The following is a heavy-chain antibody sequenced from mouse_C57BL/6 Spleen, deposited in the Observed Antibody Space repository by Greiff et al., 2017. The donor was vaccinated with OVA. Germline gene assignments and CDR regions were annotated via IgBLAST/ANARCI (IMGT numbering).Heavy chain of an antibody. CDR1: GFTFSSYT. D-gene: IGHD1-1*01. V-gene: IGHV5-9*01. J-gene: IGHJ2*01. Sequence: EVMLVESGGGLVKPGGSLKLSCAASGFTFSSYTMSWVRQTPEKRLEWVATISGGGGNTYYPDSVKGRFTISRDNAKNTLYLQMSSLRSEDTALYYCARTGLYYYGSSGNYFDYWGQGTTLTVSS. CDR2: ISGGGGNT. CDR3: ARTGLYYYGSSGNYFDY.